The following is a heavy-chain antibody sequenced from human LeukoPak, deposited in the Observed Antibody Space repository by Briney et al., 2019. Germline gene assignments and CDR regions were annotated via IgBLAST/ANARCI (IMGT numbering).Heavy chain of an antibody. CDR1: GFTFGSNW. V-gene: IGHV3-7*01. Sequence: PGGSLTLSCAPSGFTFGSNWMSWLRQAPGKGLEWVANIKQDGSEKYYVDSVKGRFTISRDNSKNTLYLQMNSLRAEDTAVYYCARDQGYYGMDVWGQGTTVTVSS. CDR3: ARDQGYYGMDV. CDR2: IKQDGSEK. J-gene: IGHJ6*02.